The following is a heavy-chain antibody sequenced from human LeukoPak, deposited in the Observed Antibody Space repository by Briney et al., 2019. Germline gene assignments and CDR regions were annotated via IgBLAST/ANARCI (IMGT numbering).Heavy chain of an antibody. CDR2: IYPDDSDT. Sequence: GESLKISCKGSGYSFTNYWIGWVRQLPGKGLEWMGTIYPDDSDTRYSRSFQGQVTISADKSTSTAYLQWSSLRASDSAMYYRARRDKGVWFGELNNWFDPWGQGTLVTVSS. V-gene: IGHV5-51*01. CDR1: GYSFTNYW. D-gene: IGHD3-10*01. CDR3: ARRDKGVWFGELNNWFDP. J-gene: IGHJ5*02.